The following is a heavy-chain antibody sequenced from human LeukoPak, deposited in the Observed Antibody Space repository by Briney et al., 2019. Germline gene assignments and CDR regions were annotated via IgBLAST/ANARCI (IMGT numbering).Heavy chain of an antibody. CDR3: ARRDGTLGHFDY. CDR2: IYPGDSDT. J-gene: IGHJ4*02. D-gene: IGHD1-26*01. V-gene: IGHV5-51*01. Sequence: GESLQVSCQGSGYRFTSYWIGWVRQVPGKGLEWMGIIYPGDSDTRYSPSFQGQVTMSADKSISTAYLQWSSLKASDTAMYYCARRDGTLGHFDYWGQGTLVTVSS. CDR1: GYRFTSYW.